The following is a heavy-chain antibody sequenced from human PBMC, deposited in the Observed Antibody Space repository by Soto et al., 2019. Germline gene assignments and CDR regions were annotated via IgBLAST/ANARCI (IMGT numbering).Heavy chain of an antibody. CDR1: GFSLSNARMG. CDR2: IFSNDEK. Sequence: SGPTLVNPTETLTLTCTVSGFSLSNARMGVSWIRQPPGKALEWLAHIFSNDEKSYSTSLKSRLTISKDTSKSQVVLTMTNMDPVDAATYYCARISKQLILLNYYYGMDVWGQGPTVTVSS. D-gene: IGHD6-13*01. J-gene: IGHJ6*02. CDR3: ARISKQLILLNYYYGMDV. V-gene: IGHV2-26*01.